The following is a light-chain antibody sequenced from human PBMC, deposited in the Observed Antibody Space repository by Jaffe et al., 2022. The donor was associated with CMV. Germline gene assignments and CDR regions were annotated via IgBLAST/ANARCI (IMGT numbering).Light chain of an antibody. V-gene: IGLV1-44*01. CDR2: SNT. CDR3: TAWDDSLNGWV. Sequence: QSVLTQPPSASGTPGQRVAISCSGSSSNIGSKTVNWYQQLPGSAPKLLIFSNTQRPSGVPHRFSGSKSGTSASLAISGLQSEDEAEYYCTAWDDSLNGWVFGGGTKLTVL. CDR1: SSNIGSKT. J-gene: IGLJ3*02.